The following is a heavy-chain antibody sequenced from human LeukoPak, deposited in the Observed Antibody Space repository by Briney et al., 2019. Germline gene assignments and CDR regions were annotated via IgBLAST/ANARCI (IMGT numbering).Heavy chain of an antibody. Sequence: SETLSLTCTVSCGFISSSTYYWGWIRQPPGKGLEWIGSIYYSGSTYYNPSLKSRVTIYVDTPKNQFSLKLGSVTAADTAVYYCARRLVGGDNLFDPGGQGTLVTVSS. V-gene: IGHV4-39*01. CDR1: CGFISSSTYY. D-gene: IGHD6-19*01. J-gene: IGHJ5*02. CDR2: IYYSGST. CDR3: ARRLVGGDNLFDP.